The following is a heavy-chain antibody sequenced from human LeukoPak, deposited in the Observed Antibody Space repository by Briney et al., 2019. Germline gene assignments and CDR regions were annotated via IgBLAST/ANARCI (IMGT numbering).Heavy chain of an antibody. CDR3: ARQDYGDRDASDI. V-gene: IGHV4-34*01. CDR1: GGSFSGYY. CDR2: INHSGST. D-gene: IGHD4-17*01. Sequence: SETLSLTCAVYGGSFSGYYWSWIRQPPGKGLEWIGEINHSGSTNYNPSLKSRVTISVDTSKNQFSLKLSSVTAADTAVYYCARQDYGDRDASDIWGQGTMVTVSS. J-gene: IGHJ3*02.